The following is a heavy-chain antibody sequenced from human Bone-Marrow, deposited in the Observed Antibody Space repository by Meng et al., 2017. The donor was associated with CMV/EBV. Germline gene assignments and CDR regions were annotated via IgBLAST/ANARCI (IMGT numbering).Heavy chain of an antibody. CDR2: ISAYNGNT. V-gene: IGHV1-18*01. CDR1: GYAFTSYG. J-gene: IGHJ5*02. Sequence: SGYAFTSYGNSWVRQAPGQGLEWMGWISAYNGNTNYAQKLQGRVTMTTDTSTSTAYMELRSLRSDDTAVYYCVRVFCSSTSCAGRFDPWGQGTLVTVSS. D-gene: IGHD2-2*01. CDR3: VRVFCSSTSCAGRFDP.